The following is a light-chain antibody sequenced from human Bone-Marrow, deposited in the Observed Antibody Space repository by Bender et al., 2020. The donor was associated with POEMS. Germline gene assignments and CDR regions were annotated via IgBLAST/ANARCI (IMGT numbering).Light chain of an antibody. J-gene: IGLJ3*02. Sequence: QSVLTQPPSASGTPGQRVTISCSGSSSNIGTNPVNWYQQFPGTAPKLLIYRDNQRPSGVPDRFSGSKSGTSASLAISGLQSEDEADYYCAAWEDSLNGWVFGGGTKLTVL. CDR3: AAWEDSLNGWV. V-gene: IGLV1-44*01. CDR1: SSNIGTNP. CDR2: RDN.